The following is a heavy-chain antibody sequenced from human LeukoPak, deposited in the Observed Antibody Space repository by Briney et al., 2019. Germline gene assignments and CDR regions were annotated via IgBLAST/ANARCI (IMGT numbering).Heavy chain of an antibody. Sequence: KPSETLSLICTVSSGSISSSSYYWGWIRQPPGKGLEWIGSIYYSGSTYYDPSLKSRVTISVDTSKNQFSLKLSSVTAADTAVYYCARKPLNYYYYYMDVWGKGTTVTVSS. V-gene: IGHV4-39*01. J-gene: IGHJ6*03. CDR2: IYYSGST. CDR1: SGSISSSSYY. D-gene: IGHD5-24*01. CDR3: ARKPLNYYYYYMDV.